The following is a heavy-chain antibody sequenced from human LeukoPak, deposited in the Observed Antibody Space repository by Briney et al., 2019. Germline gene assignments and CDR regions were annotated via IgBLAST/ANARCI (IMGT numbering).Heavy chain of an antibody. D-gene: IGHD3-10*01. Sequence: PGGSLRLSCAASGFTFSSYAMSWVRQAPGKGLEWVATIKQDGSEKYYVDSVKGRFTISRDKAKNSLYLQMNSLRAEDTAVYDCARRISMVRGVRDNWLDPGGQGTLVTVSS. CDR2: IKQDGSEK. J-gene: IGHJ5*02. CDR1: GFTFSSYA. V-gene: IGHV3-7*03. CDR3: ARRISMVRGVRDNWLDP.